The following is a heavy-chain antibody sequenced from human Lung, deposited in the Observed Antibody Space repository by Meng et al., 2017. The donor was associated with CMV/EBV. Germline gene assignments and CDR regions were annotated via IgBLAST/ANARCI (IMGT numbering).Heavy chain of an antibody. CDR3: AREQGAMGGDYYYAMDV. J-gene: IGHJ6*02. CDR2: IKEDGSEK. Sequence: GGSLRLSCAAPGFIFSTYWMTWVRQAPGKGLEWVANIKEDGSEKSYLDSVKGRFTISRDNAKNSLSLEMNSLRAEDMAVYYCAREQGAMGGDYYYAMDVWGQGTTVTVSS. CDR1: GFIFSTYW. D-gene: IGHD3-3*01. V-gene: IGHV3-7*01.